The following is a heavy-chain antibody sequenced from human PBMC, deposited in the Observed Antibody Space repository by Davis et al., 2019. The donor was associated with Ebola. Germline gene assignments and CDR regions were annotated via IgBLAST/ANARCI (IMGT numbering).Heavy chain of an antibody. D-gene: IGHD6-13*01. CDR1: GFTFSSYS. Sequence: ESLKISCAASGFTFSSYSMNWVRQPPGKGLEWIGEINHSGSTNYNPSLKSRVTISVDTSKNQFSLKLSSVTAADTAVYYCASQRSSWYYYGMDVWGQGTTVTVSS. CDR2: INHSGST. J-gene: IGHJ6*02. CDR3: ASQRSSWYYYGMDV. V-gene: IGHV4-34*01.